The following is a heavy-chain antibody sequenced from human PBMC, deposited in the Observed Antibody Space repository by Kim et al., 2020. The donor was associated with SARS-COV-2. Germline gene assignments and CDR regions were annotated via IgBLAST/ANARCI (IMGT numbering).Heavy chain of an antibody. CDR2: ISYDGSNK. CDR1: GFTFSSYG. Sequence: GGSLRLSCAASGFTFSSYGMHWVRQAPGKGLEWVAVISYDGSNKYYADSVKGRFTISRDNSKNTLYLQMNSLRAEDTAVYYCAKDLGIFGVVIIPVRYYYYAMDVWGQGTTVTVSS. CDR3: AKDLGIFGVVIIPVRYYYYAMDV. V-gene: IGHV3-30*18. J-gene: IGHJ6*02. D-gene: IGHD3-3*01.